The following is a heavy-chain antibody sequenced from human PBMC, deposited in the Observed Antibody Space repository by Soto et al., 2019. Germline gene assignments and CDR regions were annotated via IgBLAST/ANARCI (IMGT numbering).Heavy chain of an antibody. V-gene: IGHV3-11*01. D-gene: IGHD3-9*01. CDR3: ARDSAFWGPVLRYFDWSHYYYYMDV. Sequence: GGSLRLSCAASGFTFSDYYMSWIRQAPGKGLEWVSYISSSGSTIYYADSVKGRFTISRDNAKNSLYLQMNSLRAEDTAVYYCARDSAFWGPVLRYFDWSHYYYYMDVWGKGTTVTVSS. J-gene: IGHJ6*03. CDR2: ISSSGSTI. CDR1: GFTFSDYY.